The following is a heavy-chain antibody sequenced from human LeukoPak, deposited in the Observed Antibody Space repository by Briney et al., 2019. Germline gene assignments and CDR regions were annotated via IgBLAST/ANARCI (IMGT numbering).Heavy chain of an antibody. CDR3: ARGSWIQRSWFDP. D-gene: IGHD5-18*01. Sequence: ASVKVSCKASGYTFTGYYMHWVRQAPGQGLEWMGWINPNSGGTNYAQKFQGRVTMTRDTSISTAYMELSRLRSDDTAVYYCARGSWIQRSWFDPWGQGILVTVSS. J-gene: IGHJ5*02. V-gene: IGHV1-2*02. CDR2: INPNSGGT. CDR1: GYTFTGYY.